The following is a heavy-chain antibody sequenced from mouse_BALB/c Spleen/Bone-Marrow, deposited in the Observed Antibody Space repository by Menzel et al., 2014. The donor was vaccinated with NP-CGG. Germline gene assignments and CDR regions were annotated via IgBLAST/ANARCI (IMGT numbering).Heavy chain of an antibody. J-gene: IGHJ4*01. CDR3: SRGRRDALDY. CDR1: GYTFTSYY. CDR2: INPSNGGT. V-gene: IGHV1S81*02. Sequence: QVQLQQSGAELVKPGASVKLSCKASGYTFTSYYMYWVKQRPGQGLEWFGEINPSNGGTNFNEKLKNKATLTVDKSSSTAYMQLSSLTSENSAVYYCSRGRRDALDYWGQGTSVTVSS.